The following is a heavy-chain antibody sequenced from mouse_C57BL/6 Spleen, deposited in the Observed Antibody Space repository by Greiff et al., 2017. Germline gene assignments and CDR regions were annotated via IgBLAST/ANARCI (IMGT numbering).Heavy chain of an antibody. D-gene: IGHD2-4*01. CDR2: IYPGSGST. J-gene: IGHJ3*01. CDR1: GYTFTSYW. CDR3: ARGGIYYDYSWFAY. V-gene: IGHV1-55*01. Sequence: VQLQQPGAELVKPGASVTMSCKASGYTFTSYWITWVKQRPGQGLEWIGDIYPGSGSTNYNEKFKSKATLTVDTSSSTAYMQLSSLTSEDSAVYYCARGGIYYDYSWFAYWGQGTLVTVSA.